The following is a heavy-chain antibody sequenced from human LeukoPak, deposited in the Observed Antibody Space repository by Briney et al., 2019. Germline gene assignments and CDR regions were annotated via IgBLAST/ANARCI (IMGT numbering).Heavy chain of an antibody. CDR2: ISSSTTYI. D-gene: IGHD5-18*01. J-gene: IGHJ4*02. V-gene: IGHV3-21*01. CDR3: ARAQGGYSYGGNFDY. CDR1: GFTFSTYT. Sequence: GGSLRLSCAASGFTFSTYTMNWVRQAPGKGLEWVSSISSSTTYIYYADSLKGRFTISRDNAKNSLYLQMNSLRDEDTAVYYCARAQGGYSYGGNFDYWGQETLVTVSS.